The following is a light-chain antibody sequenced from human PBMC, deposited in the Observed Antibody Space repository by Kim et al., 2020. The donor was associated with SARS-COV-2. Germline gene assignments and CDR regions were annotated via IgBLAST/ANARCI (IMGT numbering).Light chain of an antibody. CDR2: KDS. Sequence: SPGQTARITCSGDTLPKQYAYWYQQKPGQAPVLVIYKDSERPSGIPERFSGSSSGTTIALTISGVQAEDEADYYCQSADTSGPWVFGGGTKLTVL. CDR3: QSADTSGPWV. J-gene: IGLJ3*02. V-gene: IGLV3-25*03. CDR1: TLPKQY.